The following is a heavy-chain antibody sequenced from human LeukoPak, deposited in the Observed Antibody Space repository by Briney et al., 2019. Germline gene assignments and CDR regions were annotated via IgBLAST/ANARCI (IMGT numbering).Heavy chain of an antibody. J-gene: IGHJ4*02. D-gene: IGHD4-23*01. V-gene: IGHV3-21*01. CDR2: ISSSGNYI. Sequence: GGSLRLSCAASRFTFSIYIMNWVRQPPGKGLEWVSFISSSGNYIYYADSVKGRFTISRDNAKNSLYLQMNSPRAEDTAVYYCVREDYGGNSVFDSWGQGALVTVSS. CDR1: RFTFSIYI. CDR3: VREDYGGNSVFDS.